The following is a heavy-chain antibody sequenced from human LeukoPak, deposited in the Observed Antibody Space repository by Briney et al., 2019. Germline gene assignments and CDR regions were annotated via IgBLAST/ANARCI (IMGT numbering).Heavy chain of an antibody. CDR2: VSYTGRT. CDR1: GGSLSGHY. J-gene: IGHJ3*01. Sequence: SETLSLTCTVSGGSLSGHYWSWIRQPPGKRLEWIGYVSYTGRTKYNPSLQSRVTISIDTSKSQFSLKLTSVTSADTAVYSCARLLDNDISGGPDTFDVWGQGTTVIVSS. CDR3: ARLLDNDISGGPDTFDV. D-gene: IGHD3-22*01. V-gene: IGHV4-59*11.